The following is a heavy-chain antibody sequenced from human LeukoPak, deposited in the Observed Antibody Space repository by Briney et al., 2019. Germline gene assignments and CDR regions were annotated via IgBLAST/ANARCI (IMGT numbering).Heavy chain of an antibody. D-gene: IGHD6-6*01. CDR2: LAEGGGFT. Sequence: PGGSLRLSCVASGFTFSTYAMSWVRQAPGMGLEWVSALAEGGGFTKYADSVRGRFTISRDNSKNTVYLQLNSLTAEDTAVYYCAKESHPRRGYYFDHWGQGTLVTVSS. CDR1: GFTFSTYA. V-gene: IGHV3-23*01. CDR3: AKESHPRRGYYFDH. J-gene: IGHJ4*02.